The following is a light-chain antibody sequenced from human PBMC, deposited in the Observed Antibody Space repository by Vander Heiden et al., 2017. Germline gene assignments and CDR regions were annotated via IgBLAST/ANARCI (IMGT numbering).Light chain of an antibody. CDR3: QQYGSSPKT. J-gene: IGKJ1*01. CDR2: DAS. Sequence: IVLTQSPATLSLSPGERATLSCGASQSVSRNYLAWYQQKPGLAPRLIIYDASSRATGIPDRFSGSGSGTDFTLTISRLESEDFAVYYCQQYGSSPKTFGQGTKVEIK. V-gene: IGKV3D-20*01. CDR1: QSVSRNY.